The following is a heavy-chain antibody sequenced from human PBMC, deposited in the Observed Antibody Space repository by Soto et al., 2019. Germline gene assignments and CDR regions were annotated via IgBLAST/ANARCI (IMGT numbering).Heavy chain of an antibody. CDR2: IYYSGST. D-gene: IGHD6-25*01. V-gene: IGHV4-59*01. CDR3: ARGTAAANNLAF. J-gene: IGHJ4*02. CDR1: GHSISSYY. Sequence: PSETLSLTGTVSGHSISSYYWSWIRQPPGKGLEWIGYIYYSGSTNYNPSLKSRVTISVDTSKNQFSLKLSSVTAADTAVYYCARGTAAANNLAFWGPGTLVTVFS.